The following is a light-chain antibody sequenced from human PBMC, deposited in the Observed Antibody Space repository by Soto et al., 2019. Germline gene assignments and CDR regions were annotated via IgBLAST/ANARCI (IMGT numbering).Light chain of an antibody. Sequence: QSALTQPASVSGSPGQSITISCTGTSSDVGGYNYVSWYQLHPGKAPKLMIYEVSDRPSGASNRFSGSKSGNTASLTISGLQAEDEADYYCSSYTISSTYVFGTGTKVTVL. CDR3: SSYTISSTYV. V-gene: IGLV2-14*01. CDR2: EVS. CDR1: SSDVGGYNY. J-gene: IGLJ1*01.